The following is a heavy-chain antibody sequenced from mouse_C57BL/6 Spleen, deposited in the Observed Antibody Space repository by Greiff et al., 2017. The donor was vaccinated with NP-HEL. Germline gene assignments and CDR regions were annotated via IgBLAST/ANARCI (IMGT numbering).Heavy chain of an antibody. CDR2: ISGGGGNT. J-gene: IGHJ4*01. CDR3: ARRYSGSAMDY. V-gene: IGHV5-9*01. CDR1: GFTFSSYT. D-gene: IGHD2-12*01. Sequence: EVKLVESGGGLVKPGGSLKLSCAASGFTFSSYTMSWVRQTPEKRLEWVATISGGGGNTYYPDSVKGRFTISRDNAKNTLYLHMSSLRSEDTALDYCARRYSGSAMDYWGQGTSVTVSS.